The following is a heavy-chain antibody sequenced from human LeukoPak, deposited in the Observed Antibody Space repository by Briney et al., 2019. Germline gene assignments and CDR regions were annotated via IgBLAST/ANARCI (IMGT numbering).Heavy chain of an antibody. CDR3: AKGKSGQYYYGMDV. J-gene: IGHJ6*02. D-gene: IGHD1-26*01. Sequence: GSLRLSCAASGFIFSNYAMRWVRQAPGKGLEWVSSISSSGGATYDADSVKGRFTISRDNSKNTLYLQMNSLRAEDTAIYYCAKGKSGQYYYGMDVWGQGTTVTVSS. CDR2: ISSSGGAT. CDR1: GFIFSNYA. V-gene: IGHV3-23*01.